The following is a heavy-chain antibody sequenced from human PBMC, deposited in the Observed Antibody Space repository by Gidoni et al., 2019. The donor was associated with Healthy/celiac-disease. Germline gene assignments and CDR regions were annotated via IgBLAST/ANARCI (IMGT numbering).Heavy chain of an antibody. D-gene: IGHD6-6*01. CDR1: VGPLSGYY. V-gene: IGHV4-59*01. CDR2: IYYSGST. J-gene: IGHJ6*02. Sequence: QVQLQESGPGLVKPSETLSLTCPVSVGPLSGYYWSWIRQPPGKGLECIGYIYYSGSTNYNPSLKSRVTISVDTSKNQFSLKLSSVTAADTAVYYCARVEQLGGYYYYGMDVWGQGTTVTVSS. CDR3: ARVEQLGGYYYYGMDV.